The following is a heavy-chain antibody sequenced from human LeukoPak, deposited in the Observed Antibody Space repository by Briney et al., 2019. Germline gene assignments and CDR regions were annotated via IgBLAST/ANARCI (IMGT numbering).Heavy chain of an antibody. J-gene: IGHJ4*02. D-gene: IGHD6-6*01. Sequence: SVKVSCKASGGTFSSYAISWVRQAPGQGLEWMGRIIPILGIANYVQKFRGRVTITADKSTSTAYMELSSLRSEDTAVYYCARVNIAALPHFDYWGQGTLVTVSS. V-gene: IGHV1-69*04. CDR1: GGTFSSYA. CDR3: ARVNIAALPHFDY. CDR2: IIPILGIA.